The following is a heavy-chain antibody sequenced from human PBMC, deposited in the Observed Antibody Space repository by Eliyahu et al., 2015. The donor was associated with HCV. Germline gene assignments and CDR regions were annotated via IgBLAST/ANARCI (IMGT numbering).Heavy chain of an antibody. CDR1: GFXFSNYG. V-gene: IGHV3-30*03. CDR3: ARAYSSGWQTSGWTTYYFDY. J-gene: IGHJ4*02. Sequence: QVQLVESGGGVVQPGRSLXLSCAASGFXFSNYGMHWVRQAPGKGLEWVAVISYDGSNKYYADSVKGRFTISRDNSKNTLYLQMNSLRAEDTAVYYCARAYSSGWQTSGWTTYYFDYWGQGTLVTVSS. D-gene: IGHD6-19*01. CDR2: ISYDGSNK.